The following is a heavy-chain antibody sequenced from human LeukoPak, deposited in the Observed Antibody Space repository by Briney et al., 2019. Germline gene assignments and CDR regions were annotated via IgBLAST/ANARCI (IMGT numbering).Heavy chain of an antibody. Sequence: PGGSLRLSCAASGFTFNTFNMNWVRQPPGKGLEGVSSITKGGDYISYADSVKARFPTSRDNAKNSLSLQLNSLRVEDTAGYYCARGHYDVLAASYKWTPDYWGQGALVTLSS. V-gene: IGHV3-21*01. CDR2: ITKGGDYI. CDR3: ARGHYDVLAASYKWTPDY. J-gene: IGHJ4*02. CDR1: GFTFNTFN. D-gene: IGHD3-9*01.